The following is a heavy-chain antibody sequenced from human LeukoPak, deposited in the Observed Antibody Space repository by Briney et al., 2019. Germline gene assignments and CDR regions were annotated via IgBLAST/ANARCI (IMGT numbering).Heavy chain of an antibody. J-gene: IGHJ3*02. V-gene: IGHV4-38-2*01. CDR2: IYHSGST. CDR1: GYSISSGYY. CDR3: AIRYYYGSSGYYWADAFDI. Sequence: SETLSLTCAVSGYSISSGYYWGWIRQPPGKGLEWIGSIYHSGSTYYNPSLKSRVTISVDTSKNQFSLKLSSVTAADTAVYYCAIRYYYGSSGYYWADAFDIWGQGTMVTVSS. D-gene: IGHD3-22*01.